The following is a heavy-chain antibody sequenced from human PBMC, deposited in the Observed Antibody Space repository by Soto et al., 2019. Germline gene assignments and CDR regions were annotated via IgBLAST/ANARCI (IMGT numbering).Heavy chain of an antibody. D-gene: IGHD3-22*01. J-gene: IGHJ4*02. Sequence: GGSLRLSCSASGFAFNMYGVHWVRQAPGKGLQYVSAISSSGDSTYYADSVKGRFTISRDNSKNTLYLQMSSLRAQDTAVYYCVKLPGYYYDSATYYSVWGRGTPVTVSS. CDR3: VKLPGYYYDSATYYSV. V-gene: IGHV3-64D*06. CDR1: GFAFNMYG. CDR2: ISSSGDST.